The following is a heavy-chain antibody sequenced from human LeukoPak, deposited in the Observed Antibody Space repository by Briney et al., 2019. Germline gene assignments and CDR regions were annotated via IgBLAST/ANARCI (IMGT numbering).Heavy chain of an antibody. CDR3: ATRGDYSDTSGNSYDALDI. Sequence: PSETLSLTCAVYGGSFSGYYGRWIRQPPGKGLEWIGDVGHSGSADYNPSLKSRVTVSADPSKTQFSLKLTSVTDADTAVYYCATRGDYSDTSGNSYDALDIWGQGTMVTVSS. J-gene: IGHJ3*02. V-gene: IGHV4-34*01. D-gene: IGHD3-22*01. CDR1: GGSFSGYY. CDR2: VGHSGSA.